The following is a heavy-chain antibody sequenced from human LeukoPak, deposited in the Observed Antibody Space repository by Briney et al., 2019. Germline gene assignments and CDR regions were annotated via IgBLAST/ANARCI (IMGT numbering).Heavy chain of an antibody. CDR1: GFTFSSYA. CDR2: ISYDGSNK. CDR3: ARDGNAVATVGAFDI. D-gene: IGHD4-23*01. V-gene: IGHV3-30*04. J-gene: IGHJ3*02. Sequence: PGRSLRLSCAASGFTFSSYAMHWVRQAPGKGLEWVAVISYDGSNKYYADSVKGRFTISRDNAKNSLYLQMNSLRAEDTAVYYCARDGNAVATVGAFDIWGQGTMVTVSS.